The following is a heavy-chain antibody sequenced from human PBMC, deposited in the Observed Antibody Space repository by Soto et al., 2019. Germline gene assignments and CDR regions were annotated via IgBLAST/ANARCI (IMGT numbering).Heavy chain of an antibody. CDR3: ARVVVPTTATTSNWFDP. CDR1: GYTFTTYY. CDR2: INPSGGST. V-gene: IGHV1-46*01. J-gene: IGHJ5*02. Sequence: ASVKFSCTASGYTFTTYYMHWVRQAPGQGLEWMGIINPSGGSTNYAQRFQGRVTITSDTSTSTVYMELSSLRADDTAVYYCARVVVPTTATTSNWFDPWGQGTLVTVSS. D-gene: IGHD4-17*01.